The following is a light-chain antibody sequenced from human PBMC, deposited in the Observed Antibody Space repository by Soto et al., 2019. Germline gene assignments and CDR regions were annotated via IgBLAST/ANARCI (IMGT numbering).Light chain of an antibody. Sequence: QPVLTQPPSASGTPGQRVTISCSGSSSNIGSNYVYWYQQLPGTAPKLLIYRNNQRPSGVPDRFSGSKSGTSASLAISGHRSEDEADYYCAAWDDSLSGPGVFGGGTKLTVL. J-gene: IGLJ2*01. CDR2: RNN. CDR1: SSNIGSNY. CDR3: AAWDDSLSGPGV. V-gene: IGLV1-47*01.